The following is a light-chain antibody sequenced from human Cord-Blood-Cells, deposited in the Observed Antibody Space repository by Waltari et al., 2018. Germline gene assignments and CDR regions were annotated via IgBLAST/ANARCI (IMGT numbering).Light chain of an antibody. CDR1: TRDVGSYNL. V-gene: IGLV2-23*01. Sequence: QSALTQPASVSGSPGQSITISCTGTTRDVGSYNLVSWYQQHPGKAPKLMIYEGSKRPSGVSNRFSGSKSGNTASLTNTGLEAEDEADYYCCSYAGSSTWVFGGGTKLTVL. CDR3: CSYAGSSTWV. J-gene: IGLJ3*02. CDR2: EGS.